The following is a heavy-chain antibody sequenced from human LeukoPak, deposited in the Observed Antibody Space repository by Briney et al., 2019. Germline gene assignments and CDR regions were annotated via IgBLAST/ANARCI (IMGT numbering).Heavy chain of an antibody. CDR2: ISSSSSYM. J-gene: IGHJ4*02. Sequence: GGSLRLSCAASGFTFNTYSMDCVRQAPGKGLEWVSCISSSSSYMYYADSVRGRFTISRDNAKRSLYLQMNSLRAEDTAVYYCARAAGGVSGYDLYYFDYWGQGALVTVSS. CDR1: GFTFNTYS. CDR3: ARAAGGVSGYDLYYFDY. D-gene: IGHD5-12*01. V-gene: IGHV3-21*01.